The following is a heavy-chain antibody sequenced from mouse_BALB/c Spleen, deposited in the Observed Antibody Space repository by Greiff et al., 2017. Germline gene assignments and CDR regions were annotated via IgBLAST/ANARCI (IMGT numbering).Heavy chain of an antibody. CDR1: GFTFSSYT. CDR2: ISSGGSYT. D-gene: IGHD1-1*01. Sequence: EVKLVESGGGLVKPGGSLKLSCAASGFTFSSYTMSWVRQTPEKRLEWVATISSGGSYTYYPDSVKGRFTISRDNAKNTLYLQMSSLKSEDTAMYYCTRDRFYYYGSSFYWYFDVWGAGTTVTVSS. CDR3: TRDRFYYYGSSFYWYFDV. J-gene: IGHJ1*01. V-gene: IGHV5-6-4*01.